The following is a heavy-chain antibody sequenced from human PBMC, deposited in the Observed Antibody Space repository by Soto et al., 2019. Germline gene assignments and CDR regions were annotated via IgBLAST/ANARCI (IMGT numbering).Heavy chain of an antibody. CDR2: ISYDGSNK. CDR3: ARTQGGSSTGYFDY. CDR1: GFTFSSYA. D-gene: IGHD6-6*01. J-gene: IGHJ4*02. V-gene: IGHV3-30-3*01. Sequence: GRSLRLSCAASGFTFSSYAMHWVRQAPGKGLEWVAVISYDGSNKYYADSVKGRLTISRDNSKNTLYLQMNSLRAEDTAVYYCARTQGGSSTGYFDYWGQGTLVTVSS.